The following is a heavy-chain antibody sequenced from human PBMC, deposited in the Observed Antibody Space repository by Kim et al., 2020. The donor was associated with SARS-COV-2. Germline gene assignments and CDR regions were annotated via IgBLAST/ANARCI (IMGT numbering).Heavy chain of an antibody. Sequence: GGSLRLSCAASGFTFSSYWMSWVRQAPGKGLEWVANIKQDGSKKYYVDSVKGRFTISRDNAKNSLYLQMNSLRAEDTAVYYCARDRRSVAVAQNPDFDYWGQGTLVTVSS. V-gene: IGHV3-7*01. CDR2: IKQDGSKK. CDR3: ARDRRSVAVAQNPDFDY. D-gene: IGHD6-19*01. J-gene: IGHJ4*02. CDR1: GFTFSSYW.